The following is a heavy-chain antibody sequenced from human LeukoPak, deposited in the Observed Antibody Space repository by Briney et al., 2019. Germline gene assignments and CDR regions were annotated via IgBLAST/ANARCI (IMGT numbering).Heavy chain of an antibody. V-gene: IGHV4-38-2*01. J-gene: IGHJ5*02. CDR3: ARVGAVPGIDP. CDR1: GFPISSGFS. Sequence: SETLSLTCAVFGFPISSGFSWAWIRQSPGKGLEWIASISYSATTYYKPSLESRLFISADTSNNQFSVRLTSVTAADTAAYYCARVGAVPGIDPWGQGILVTVSS. CDR2: ISYSATT. D-gene: IGHD3-16*01.